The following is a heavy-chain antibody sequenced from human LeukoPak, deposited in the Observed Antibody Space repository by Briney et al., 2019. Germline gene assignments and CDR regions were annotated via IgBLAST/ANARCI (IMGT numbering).Heavy chain of an antibody. Sequence: PGGSLRHSCAASGFTLRSYGMNWVRQAPGKGLEWVSYISTSSYYIYYADSVKGRFTISRDNAKNSLYLQMNSLRAEDTAVYYCSTAKFDNWGQGTLVTVSS. CDR3: STAKFDN. V-gene: IGHV3-21*01. J-gene: IGHJ4*02. CDR2: ISTSSYYI. CDR1: GFTLRSYG.